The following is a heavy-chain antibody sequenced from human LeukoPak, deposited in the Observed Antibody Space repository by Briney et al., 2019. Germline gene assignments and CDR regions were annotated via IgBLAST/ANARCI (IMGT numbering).Heavy chain of an antibody. J-gene: IGHJ4*02. CDR2: ISYDGSNK. Sequence: GRSLRLSCAASGFTFSSYGMHWVRQAPGKGLEWVAVISYDGSNKYYADSVKGRFTFSRDNSKNTLYLQMNSLRAEDTAVYYCAKDMKQQPLGDYYWGQGTLVTVSS. CDR1: GFTFSSYG. CDR3: AKDMKQQPLGDYY. V-gene: IGHV3-30*18. D-gene: IGHD3-16*01.